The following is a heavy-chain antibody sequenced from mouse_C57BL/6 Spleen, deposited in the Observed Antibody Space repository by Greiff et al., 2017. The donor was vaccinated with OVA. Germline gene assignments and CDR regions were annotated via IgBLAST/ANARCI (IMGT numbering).Heavy chain of an antibody. D-gene: IGHD2-10*02. Sequence: DVMLVESGGGLVKPGGSLKLSCAASGFTFSDYGMHWVRQAPEKGLEWVAYISSGSSTIYYADTVKGRFTISRDNAKNTLFLQMTSLRSEDTAMYYCARPYGNHEGFAYWGQGTLVTVSA. CDR2: ISSGSSTI. CDR3: ARPYGNHEGFAY. J-gene: IGHJ3*01. CDR1: GFTFSDYG. V-gene: IGHV5-17*01.